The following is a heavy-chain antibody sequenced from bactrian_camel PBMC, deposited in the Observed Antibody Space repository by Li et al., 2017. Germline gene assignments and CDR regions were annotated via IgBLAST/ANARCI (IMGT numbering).Heavy chain of an antibody. Sequence: HVQLVESGGGSVQAGESLRLSCVVSGYRYSTYCMGWFRQVPGNERVPLASIDSDGRTSVADSVKGRFTISLDRAKNMLYLQMNNLKPEDTAMYYCAARLGYCLSFKYFDYYGQGTQVTVS. V-gene: IGHV3S53*01. D-gene: IGHD2*01. CDR2: IDSDGRT. CDR3: AARLGYCLSFKYFDY. J-gene: IGHJ4*01. CDR1: GYRYSTYC.